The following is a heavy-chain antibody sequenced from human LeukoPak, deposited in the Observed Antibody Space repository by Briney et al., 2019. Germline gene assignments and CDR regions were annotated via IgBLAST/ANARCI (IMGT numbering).Heavy chain of an antibody. CDR3: AFVVVPAYDAFDI. Sequence: ASVKVSCKASGYTFTSYGISWVRQAPGQGLEWMGWISAYNGNTNYAQKLQGRVTMATDTSTSTAYMELSSLRSEDTAVYYCAFVVVPAYDAFDIWGQGTMVTVSS. V-gene: IGHV1-18*01. CDR2: ISAYNGNT. J-gene: IGHJ3*02. D-gene: IGHD2-2*01. CDR1: GYTFTSYG.